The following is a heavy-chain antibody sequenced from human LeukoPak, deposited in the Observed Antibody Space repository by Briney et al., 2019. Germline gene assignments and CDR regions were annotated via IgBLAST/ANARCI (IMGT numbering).Heavy chain of an antibody. CDR1: GYXFTGYN. CDR3: ARMLATTDY. V-gene: IGHV1-2*02. J-gene: IGHJ4*02. Sequence: ASVKVSCKASGYXFTGYNMHWVRQAPGQGLEWMGWINPNSGGTDYAQKFQGRVTMTRDTAISTAYMELSSLKYDDTAIYYCARMLATTDYWGQGTLVTVSS. D-gene: IGHD5-12*01. CDR2: INPNSGGT.